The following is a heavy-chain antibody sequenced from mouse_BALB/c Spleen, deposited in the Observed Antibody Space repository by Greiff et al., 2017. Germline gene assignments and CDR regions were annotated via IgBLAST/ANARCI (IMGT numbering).Heavy chain of an antibody. CDR3: ARGPPPTHRY. Sequence: VKLQESGAELARPGASVKLSCKASGYTFTSYWMQWVKQRPGQGLEWIGAIYPGDGDTRYTQKFKGKATLTADKSSSTAYMQLSSLASEDSAVYYCARGPPPTHRYWGQGTTLTVSS. D-gene: IGHD2-10*01. CDR1: GYTFTSYW. CDR2: IYPGDGDT. V-gene: IGHV1-87*01. J-gene: IGHJ2*01.